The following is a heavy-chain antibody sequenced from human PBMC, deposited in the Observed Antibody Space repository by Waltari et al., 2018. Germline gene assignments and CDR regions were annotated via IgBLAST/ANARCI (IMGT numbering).Heavy chain of an antibody. J-gene: IGHJ4*02. D-gene: IGHD1-26*01. CDR3: ARDRGRGLYLDS. CDR1: GDSVSNHYW. Sequence: QLQLQQSGPGLVKPSESLSLTCAVSGDSVSNHYWWSWVRQPPGKGLEWIGQIHGSGKTNYNPSLESRVTVSMDTSNNQFSLKVTSPTAADTAVYYCARDRGRGLYLDSWGQGTLVTVSP. CDR2: IHGSGKT. V-gene: IGHV4-4*02.